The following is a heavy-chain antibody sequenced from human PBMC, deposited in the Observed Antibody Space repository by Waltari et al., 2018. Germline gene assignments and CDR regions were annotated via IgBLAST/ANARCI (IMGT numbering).Heavy chain of an antibody. V-gene: IGHV5-51*01. D-gene: IGHD3-22*01. J-gene: IGHJ3*02. CDR2: IYPGDSDT. Sequence: EVQLVQSGAEVKKPGESLKISCKGSGYSFTRYWIGWVRQMPGKGREWMGIIYPGDSDTRYSPSFQGQVTISADKSISTAYLQWSSLKASDTAMYYCARRSGYYDSSGFDAFDIWGQGTKVTVSS. CDR3: ARRSGYYDSSGFDAFDI. CDR1: GYSFTRYW.